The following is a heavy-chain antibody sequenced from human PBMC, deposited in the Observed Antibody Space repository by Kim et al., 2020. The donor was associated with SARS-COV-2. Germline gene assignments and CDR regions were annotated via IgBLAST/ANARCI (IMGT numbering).Heavy chain of an antibody. J-gene: IGHJ4*02. Sequence: GGSLRLSCTASGFTFGDYAMSWVRQAPGKGLEWVGFIRSKAYGGTTEYAASVKGRFTISRDDSKSIAYLQMNSLKTEDTAVYYCTRDRSTYYDFWSGDDYWGQGTLVTVSS. V-gene: IGHV3-49*04. CDR2: IRSKAYGGTT. CDR3: TRDRSTYYDFWSGDDY. CDR1: GFTFGDYA. D-gene: IGHD3-3*01.